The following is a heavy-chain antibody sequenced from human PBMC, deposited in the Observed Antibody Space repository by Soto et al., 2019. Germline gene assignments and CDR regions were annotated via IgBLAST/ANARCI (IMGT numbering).Heavy chain of an antibody. CDR2: IVVGSGNT. Sequence: SVKVSCKASGFTFTSSAVQWVRQARGQRLEWIGWIVVGSGNTNYAQKFQERVTITRDMSTSTAYMELSSLRSEDTAVYYCAADLGGPFDYYYYGMDVWGQGTTVTVS. J-gene: IGHJ6*02. V-gene: IGHV1-58*01. D-gene: IGHD2-15*01. CDR1: GFTFTSSA. CDR3: AADLGGPFDYYYYGMDV.